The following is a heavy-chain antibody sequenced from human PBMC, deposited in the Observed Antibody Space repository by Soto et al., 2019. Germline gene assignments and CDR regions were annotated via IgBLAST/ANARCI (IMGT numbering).Heavy chain of an antibody. J-gene: IGHJ5*02. Sequence: QVQLVQSGAEVKKPGSSVKVSCKASGGTFSSYAISWVRQAPGQGLEWMGGIIPIFGTANYAQKFQGRVTITADESTSTTYLELRSLRSEATAMYYCASYSCSSPSCYKSTPSWFDTWGQGPKVTVSS. D-gene: IGHD2-2*02. CDR3: ASYSCSSPSCYKSTPSWFDT. CDR2: IIPIFGTA. CDR1: GGTFSSYA. V-gene: IGHV1-69*01.